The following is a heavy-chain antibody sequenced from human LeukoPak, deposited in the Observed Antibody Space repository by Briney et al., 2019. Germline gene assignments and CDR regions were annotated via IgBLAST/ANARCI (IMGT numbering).Heavy chain of an antibody. CDR3: ARAIWGSAVDTGDR. J-gene: IGHJ4*02. CDR1: GFTFSRYW. V-gene: IGHV3-7*01. Sequence: PGGSLRLSCAASGFTFSRYWMRWVRQAPGKGLEGVANIKNDGSEEYYVDSVKGRFTISRDNARNSLFLQMNSLTVEDTAVYYCARAIWGSAVDTGDRWGQGTLVTVSS. D-gene: IGHD7-27*01. CDR2: IKNDGSEE.